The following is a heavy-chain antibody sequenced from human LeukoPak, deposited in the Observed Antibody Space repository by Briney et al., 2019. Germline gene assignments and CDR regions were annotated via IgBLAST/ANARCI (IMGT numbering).Heavy chain of an antibody. Sequence: ASVKVSCKVSGYTLTELSIHWVRQAPGKGLEWMGGFDPEDGETIYAQKFQGRVTMTEDTSTDTGYMELSSLGSEDTAVYYCATDQRGAGLGFVYGSGSFNGLDVWGQGTTVTVSS. D-gene: IGHD3-10*01. V-gene: IGHV1-24*01. CDR1: GYTLTELS. CDR2: FDPEDGET. J-gene: IGHJ6*02. CDR3: ATDQRGAGLGFVYGSGSFNGLDV.